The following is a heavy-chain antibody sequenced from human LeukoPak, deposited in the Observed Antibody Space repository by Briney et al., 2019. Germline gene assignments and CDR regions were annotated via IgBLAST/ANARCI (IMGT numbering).Heavy chain of an antibody. CDR3: ARVYCGGDCYGSIGRFDP. V-gene: IGHV3-11*04. D-gene: IGHD2-21*02. J-gene: IGHJ5*02. Sequence: GGSLRLSCAASGFTFSDYYMSWIRQAPGKGLEWVSYISSSGSTIYYADSVKGRFTISRDNAKNSLYLQMNSLRAEDTAVYYCARVYCGGDCYGSIGRFDPWGQGTLVTVSS. CDR2: ISSSGSTI. CDR1: GFTFSDYY.